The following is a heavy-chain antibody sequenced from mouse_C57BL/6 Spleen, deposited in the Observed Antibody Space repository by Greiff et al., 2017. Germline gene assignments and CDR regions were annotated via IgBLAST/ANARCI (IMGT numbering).Heavy chain of an antibody. J-gene: IGHJ2*01. CDR1: GFTFSDYG. Sequence: EVQGVESGGGLVKPGGSLKLSCAASGFTFSDYGMHWVRQAPEKGLEWVAYISCGSSTIYYADTVKGRFTISRDNAKNNLFLQMTRLRSEDTAMYYCTRHGYDGYFDYWGQGTTLTVSS. V-gene: IGHV5-17*01. CDR3: TRHGYDGYFDY. D-gene: IGHD2-2*01. CDR2: ISCGSSTI.